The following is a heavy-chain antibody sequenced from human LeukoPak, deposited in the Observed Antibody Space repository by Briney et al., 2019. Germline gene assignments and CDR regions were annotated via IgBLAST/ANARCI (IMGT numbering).Heavy chain of an antibody. CDR2: IKPDGSEK. Sequence: GGSLRLSCAASGFAFSSYWMNWVRQAPGKGLEWVANIKPDGSEKWYVDSVKGRFTISRDNGKNSLNLQLNSLRAEDTAVYYCARGFSAFDIWGQGTMSPSLQ. CDR3: ARGFSAFDI. D-gene: IGHD3-3*01. J-gene: IGHJ3*02. V-gene: IGHV3-7*05. CDR1: GFAFSSYW.